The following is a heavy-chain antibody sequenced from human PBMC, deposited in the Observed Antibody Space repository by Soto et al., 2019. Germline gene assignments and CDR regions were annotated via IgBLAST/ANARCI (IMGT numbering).Heavy chain of an antibody. J-gene: IGHJ5*02. CDR3: ARESGDWPLNWFDP. V-gene: IGHV3-74*01. Sequence: GGSLRLCCAASGFNFTNHWMHWVRQAPGKGLVWVSRITSDGKSKAYAESVKGRFAISRDNAENTVYLQMNGLTVEDTAVYYCARESGDWPLNWFDPWGQGTLVTVSS. CDR1: GFNFTNHW. CDR2: ITSDGKSK. D-gene: IGHD2-21*02.